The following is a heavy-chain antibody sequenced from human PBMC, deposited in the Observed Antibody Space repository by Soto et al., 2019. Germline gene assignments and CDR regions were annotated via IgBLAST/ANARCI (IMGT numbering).Heavy chain of an antibody. CDR2: IYYSGST. Sequence: TSETLSLTCTVSGGSISSGGYYWSWIRQHPGKGLEWIGYIYYSGSTYYNPSLKSRVTISADTSKNQFSLKLSSVTAADTAVYYCARDTYFDYWGQGTLVTVSS. J-gene: IGHJ4*02. CDR3: ARDTYFDY. V-gene: IGHV4-31*03. CDR1: GGSISSGGYY.